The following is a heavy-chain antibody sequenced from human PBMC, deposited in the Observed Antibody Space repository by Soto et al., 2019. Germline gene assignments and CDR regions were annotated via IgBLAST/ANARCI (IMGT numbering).Heavy chain of an antibody. Sequence: EVQVVESGGGLVQPGGSLRLSCAASGFSGTNNYMNWVRQAPGKGLEWVSIIDIGGNTYYADSVKDRFTISRDNSRNTLYLHMDSLRAEDTAVYYCARGRGSTGYLGREHYFDYWGQGTLVTVSP. J-gene: IGHJ4*02. CDR2: IDIGGNT. CDR1: GFSGTNNY. V-gene: IGHV3-66*01. CDR3: ARGRGSTGYLGREHYFDY. D-gene: IGHD2-2*01.